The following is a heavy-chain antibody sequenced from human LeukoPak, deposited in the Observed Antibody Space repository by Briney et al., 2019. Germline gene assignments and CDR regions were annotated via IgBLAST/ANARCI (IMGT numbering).Heavy chain of an antibody. J-gene: IGHJ5*02. CDR3: APVPTRWFRDLPFPFDP. D-gene: IGHD3-10*01. Sequence: GGSLKLSCTASGFTFSSYAMLWVRQAPGKGLVWVPFISSDGRNTYSADSAKGLFTISRDNSTNTLHLQMNSPRAHDTAAYHCAPVPTRWFRDLPFPFDPRGQRTLVSVS. CDR2: ISSDGRNT. V-gene: IGHV3-30*03. CDR1: GFTFSSYA.